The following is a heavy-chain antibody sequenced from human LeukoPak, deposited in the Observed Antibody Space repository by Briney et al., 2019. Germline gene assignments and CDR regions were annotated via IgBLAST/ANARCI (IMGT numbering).Heavy chain of an antibody. J-gene: IGHJ3*02. D-gene: IGHD3-22*01. CDR2: IHYSGGT. CDR3: ARSGILGGYYLDDAFDI. Sequence: PSETLSLTCTVSGGSVSSGSYYWTWIRQPPGKGLEWIGYIHYSGGTDYNPSLKSRVTISIDTSKDQFSLKLSSVTAADTAVYYCARSGILGGYYLDDAFDIWGQGTMVTVSS. V-gene: IGHV4-61*01. CDR1: GGSVSSGSYY.